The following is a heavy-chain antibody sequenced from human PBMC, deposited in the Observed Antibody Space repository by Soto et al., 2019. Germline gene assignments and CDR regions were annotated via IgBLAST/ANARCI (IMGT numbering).Heavy chain of an antibody. D-gene: IGHD2-2*01. J-gene: IGHJ5*02. V-gene: IGHV4-34*01. Sequence: QVQLQQWGAGLLKPSETLSLTCAVYGGSFSGYYWSWIRQPPGKGLEWIGEINHSGSTNYNPSLSRRVTKSVDASKTQFSLQLSSVTAADTAVYYCASLKGYQLLHSNWFDPWGQGTLVTVSS. CDR3: ASLKGYQLLHSNWFDP. CDR1: GGSFSGYY. CDR2: INHSGST.